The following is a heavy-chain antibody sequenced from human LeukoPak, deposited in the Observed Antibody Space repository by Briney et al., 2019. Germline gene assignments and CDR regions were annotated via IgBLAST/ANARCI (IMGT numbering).Heavy chain of an antibody. CDR3: AAPRTHDYGDYDPFDY. D-gene: IGHD4-17*01. Sequence: ASVKVSCKASGGTFSSYAISWVRRAPGQGLEWMGGIIPIFGTANYAQKFQGRVTITADESTSTAYMELSSLRSEDTAVYYCAAPRTHDYGDYDPFDYWGQGTLVTVSS. CDR1: GGTFSSYA. V-gene: IGHV1-69*13. J-gene: IGHJ4*02. CDR2: IIPIFGTA.